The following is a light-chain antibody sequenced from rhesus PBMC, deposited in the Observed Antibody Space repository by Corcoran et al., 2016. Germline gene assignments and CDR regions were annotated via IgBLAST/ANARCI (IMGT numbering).Light chain of an antibody. CDR3: LQHSNWHRT. J-gene: IGKJ1*01. CDR1: QSVSSS. Sequence: EIVMTQSPATLSLSPGERATLSCRASQSVSSSIAWYQQKPGQAPRLRIYGASSRATGIPDRFSGSGSGTDFNLTIISLEPGDVAVYYCLQHSNWHRTFGQGTKVEIK. CDR2: GAS. V-gene: IGKV3-24*01.